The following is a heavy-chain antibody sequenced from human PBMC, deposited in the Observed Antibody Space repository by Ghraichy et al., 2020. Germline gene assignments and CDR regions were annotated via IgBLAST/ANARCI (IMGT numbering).Heavy chain of an antibody. CDR3: ARGLVVPAAIGYYYGMDV. CDR1: GGSFSGYY. D-gene: IGHD2-2*02. Sequence: SETLSLTCAVYGGSFSGYYWSWIRQPPGKGLEWIREINHSGSTNYNPSLKSRVTISVDTSKNQFSLKLSSVTAADTAVYYCARGLVVPAAIGYYYGMDVWGQGTTVTVAS. CDR2: INHSGST. V-gene: IGHV4-34*01. J-gene: IGHJ6*02.